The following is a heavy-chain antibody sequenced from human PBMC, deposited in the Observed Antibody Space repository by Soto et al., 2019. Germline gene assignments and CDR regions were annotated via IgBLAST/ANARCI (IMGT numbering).Heavy chain of an antibody. CDR3: ARDQPGYSYGYGLGY. CDR1: GFTFSSYS. J-gene: IGHJ4*02. V-gene: IGHV3-21*01. D-gene: IGHD5-18*01. CDR2: ISSSSSYI. Sequence: EVQLVESGAGLVKPGGSLRLSCAASGFTFSSYSMNWVRQAPGKGLEWVSSISSSSSYIYYADSVKGRFTISRDNVKNSLYLQINSLRAEDTAVYYCARDQPGYSYGYGLGYWGQGTLVTVSS.